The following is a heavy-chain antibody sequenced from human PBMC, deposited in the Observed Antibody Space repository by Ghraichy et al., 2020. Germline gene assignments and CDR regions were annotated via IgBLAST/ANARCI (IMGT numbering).Heavy chain of an antibody. CDR2: VYSMYSTGDT. D-gene: IGHD3-3*01. V-gene: IGHV4-61*01. CDR3: ARGQSFKVFDDHWSPDWGYLDL. CDR1: GDSVTSGPYF. J-gene: IGHJ2*01. Sequence: SETLSLTCTVSGDSVTSGPYFWSWIREPPGKGLEWVGYVYSMYSTGDTNYNPSLKSRVTISLDTSQNDFSLSLRSVTTADTAVYYCARGQSFKVFDDHWSPDWGYLDLWGRGTLISVSS.